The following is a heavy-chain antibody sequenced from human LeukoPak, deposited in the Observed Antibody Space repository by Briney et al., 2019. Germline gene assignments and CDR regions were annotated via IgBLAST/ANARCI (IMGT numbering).Heavy chain of an antibody. D-gene: IGHD5-12*01. CDR2: IYYSGST. V-gene: IGHV4-39*01. J-gene: IGHJ4*02. Sequence: SETLSLTCTVSGGSISSSSYYWGWLRQPPGKGLEWIGSIYYSGSTYYNPSLKSRVTISVDTSKNQFSLKLSSVTAADTAVYYCARRIAPVATIDYWGQGTLVTVSS. CDR1: GGSISSSSYY. CDR3: ARRIAPVATIDY.